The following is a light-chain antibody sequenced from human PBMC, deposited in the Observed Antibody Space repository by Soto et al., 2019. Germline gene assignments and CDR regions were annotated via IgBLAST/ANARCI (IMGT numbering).Light chain of an antibody. CDR3: QTWGTGPYVV. V-gene: IGLV4-69*01. CDR1: SGHSSYA. J-gene: IGLJ2*01. Sequence: QPVLTQSPSASASLGASVKLTCTLSSGHSSYAIAWHQQQPEKGPRYLTKLNSDGSHSKGDGIPDRFSGSSSGAERYLTISSLQSEDEADYYCQTWGTGPYVVFGGGTKLTVL. CDR2: LNSDGSH.